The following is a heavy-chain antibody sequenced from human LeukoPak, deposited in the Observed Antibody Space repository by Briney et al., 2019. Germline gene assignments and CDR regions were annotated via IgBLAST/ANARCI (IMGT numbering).Heavy chain of an antibody. CDR1: GFTFSSYG. J-gene: IGHJ4*02. V-gene: IGHV3-30*02. CDR2: IRYDGSNK. Sequence: GGSLRLSCAASGFTFSSYGMHWVRRAPGKGLEWVAFIRYDGSNKYYADSVKGRFTISRDNSKNTLYLQMNSLRAEDTAVYYCAKDSESYGSGSYFIYYFDYWGQGTLVTVSS. CDR3: AKDSESYGSGSYFIYYFDY. D-gene: IGHD3-10*01.